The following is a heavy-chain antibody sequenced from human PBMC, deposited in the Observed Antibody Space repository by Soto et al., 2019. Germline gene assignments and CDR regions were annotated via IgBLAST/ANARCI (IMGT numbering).Heavy chain of an antibody. V-gene: IGHV3-23*01. J-gene: IGHJ4*02. D-gene: IGHD6-6*01. CDR1: GFTFSNYA. CDR3: AKDLRLASRPGGHYFDY. Sequence: EVQLLESGGGLVQPGGSLRLSCAASGFTFSNYALSWVRQAPGKGLEWVSAISGGGGSAYYADSVKGRFTISRDNSKNTLYLQMNSLRAEDTARYYCAKDLRLASRPGGHYFDYWGQGTLVTVSS. CDR2: ISGGGGSA.